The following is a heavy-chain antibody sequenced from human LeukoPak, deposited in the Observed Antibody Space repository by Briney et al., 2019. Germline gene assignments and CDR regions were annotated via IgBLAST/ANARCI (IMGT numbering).Heavy chain of an antibody. CDR1: GFTFTNHA. V-gene: IGHV3-23*01. Sequence: GGSLRLSCAASGFTFTNHAMAWVRLAPGKGLEWVSPLSDSGASTYYADSVKGRFTISRDNSRNTMYLQMDSLRDDDTGVYFCARTPSRDGYSHIDFWGQGALVTVSS. J-gene: IGHJ4*02. D-gene: IGHD5-24*01. CDR2: LSDSGAST. CDR3: ARTPSRDGYSHIDF.